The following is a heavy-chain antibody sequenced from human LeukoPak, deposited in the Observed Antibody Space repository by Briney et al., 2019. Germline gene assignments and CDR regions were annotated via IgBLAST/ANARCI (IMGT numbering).Heavy chain of an antibody. V-gene: IGHV3-23*01. CDR1: GFTFSSYA. D-gene: IGHD3-22*01. J-gene: IGHJ4*02. CDR3: AKDPPHFDSSGYYSDY. Sequence: GGSLRLSCAASGFTFSSYAMSWVRQAPGKGLEWVSSIGSGGRTNYADSVKGRFTLSRDNSKNTLYLQMYSLRAEDTAVYYCAKDPPHFDSSGYYSDYWGQGTPVTVSS. CDR2: IGSGGRT.